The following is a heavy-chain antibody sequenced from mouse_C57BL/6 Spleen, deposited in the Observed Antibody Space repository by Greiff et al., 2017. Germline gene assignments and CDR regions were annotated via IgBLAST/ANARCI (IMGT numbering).Heavy chain of an antibody. CDR3: ARWGYGPDYYAMDY. D-gene: IGHD1-1*02. CDR2: IYPGSGST. J-gene: IGHJ4*01. CDR1: GYTFTSYW. Sequence: QVQLQQPGAELVKPGASVKMSCKASGYTFTSYWITWVKQRPGQGLEWIGDIYPGSGSTNYNEKFKSKATLTVDTSSSTAYMQLSSLTSEDSAVYYCARWGYGPDYYAMDYWGQGTSVTVSS. V-gene: IGHV1-55*01.